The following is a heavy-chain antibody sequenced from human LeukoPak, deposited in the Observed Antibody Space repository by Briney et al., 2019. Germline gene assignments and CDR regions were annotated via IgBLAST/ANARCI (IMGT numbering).Heavy chain of an antibody. J-gene: IGHJ4*02. CDR3: AIKAPRYYYDSSYPDY. CDR2: ISGSGGST. CDR1: GFTFSSYA. Sequence: GGSLRLSCAAYGFTFSSYAMSWVRQAPGKGLEWVSAISGSGGSTYYADSVKGRFTISRDNSKNTLYLQMNSLRAEDTAVYYCAIKAPRYYYDSSYPDYWGQGTLVTVSS. V-gene: IGHV3-23*01. D-gene: IGHD3-22*01.